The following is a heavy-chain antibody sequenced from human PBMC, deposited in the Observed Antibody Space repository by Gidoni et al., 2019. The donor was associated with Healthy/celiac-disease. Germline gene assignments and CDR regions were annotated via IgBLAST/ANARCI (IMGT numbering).Heavy chain of an antibody. CDR1: GFTFSSYW. Sequence: VQLVESGGGLVQPGGSLRLSCAASGFTFSSYWMHWVRQAPGKGLVWVSRINSDGSSTSYADSVKGRFTISRDNAKNTLYLQMNSLRAEDTAVYYCAREVSSGWYGGWFDPWGQGTLVTVSS. D-gene: IGHD6-19*01. J-gene: IGHJ5*02. CDR3: AREVSSGWYGGWFDP. CDR2: INSDGSST. V-gene: IGHV3-74*01.